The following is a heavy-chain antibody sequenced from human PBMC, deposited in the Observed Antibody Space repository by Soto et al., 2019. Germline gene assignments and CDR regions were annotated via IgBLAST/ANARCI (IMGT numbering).Heavy chain of an antibody. V-gene: IGHV4-59*08. CDR3: ARHRYSYGVYYFDY. CDR1: GGSISNYY. Sequence: SKTLSLTCIVSGGSISNYYWSWIRQPPGKGLEWIGYIYYSGSTNYNPSLTSRVTISVDTSKNQFSLKLSSVTAADTAVYYCARHRYSYGVYYFDYWGQGTLVTVS. CDR2: IYYSGST. D-gene: IGHD5-18*01. J-gene: IGHJ4*02.